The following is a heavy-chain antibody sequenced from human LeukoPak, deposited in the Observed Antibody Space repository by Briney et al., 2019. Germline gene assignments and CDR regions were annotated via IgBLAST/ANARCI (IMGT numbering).Heavy chain of an antibody. V-gene: IGHV1-8*01. Sequence: ASVKVSCKASGYTFTSYDINWVRQATGQGLEWMGWMNPNSGNTGYAQKLQGRVTMTTDTSTSTAYMELRSLRSDDTAVYYCARDTIAVAGNFDYWGQGTLVTVSS. CDR3: ARDTIAVAGNFDY. CDR2: MNPNSGNT. D-gene: IGHD6-19*01. J-gene: IGHJ4*02. CDR1: GYTFTSYD.